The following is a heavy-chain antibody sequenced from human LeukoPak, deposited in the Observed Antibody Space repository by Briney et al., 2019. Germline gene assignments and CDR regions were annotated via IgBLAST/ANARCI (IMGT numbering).Heavy chain of an antibody. J-gene: IGHJ4*02. CDR2: IIPILGIA. CDR1: GGTFSSYA. CDR3: ARVGSGSYPFDH. Sequence: RASVKVSCKASGGTFSSYAISWVRQAPGQGLEWMGRIIPILGIANYAQKFQGRVTITADKSTSTAYMELSSLRSEDTAVYYCARVGSGSYPFDHWGQGTLVTVSS. D-gene: IGHD1-26*01. V-gene: IGHV1-69*04.